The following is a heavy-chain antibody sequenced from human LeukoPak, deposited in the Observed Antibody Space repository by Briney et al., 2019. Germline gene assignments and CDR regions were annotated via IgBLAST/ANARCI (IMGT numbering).Heavy chain of an antibody. Sequence: SETLSLTCTVSGGSIDTFYWNWIRQPAGKGLEWIGRISLTGTTNYNPSLKSRVTMSVDTSRNQFSLNLNSMTAADTAVYYCARGGGNYFDYWGQGTLVTVSS. CDR2: ISLTGTT. J-gene: IGHJ4*02. V-gene: IGHV4-4*07. CDR1: GGSIDTFY. CDR3: ARGGGNYFDY. D-gene: IGHD3-10*01.